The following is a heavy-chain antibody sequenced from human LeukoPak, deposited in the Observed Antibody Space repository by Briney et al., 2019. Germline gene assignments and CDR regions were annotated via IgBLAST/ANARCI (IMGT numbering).Heavy chain of an antibody. J-gene: IGHJ4*02. D-gene: IGHD5-24*01. CDR3: ATRRDGYKITEAPIDY. V-gene: IGHV3-30*03. CDR2: ISYDGSNK. CDR1: GFTFSSYG. Sequence: GGSLRLSCAASGFTFSSYGMHWVRQAPGKGLEWVAVISYDGSNKYYADSVKGRFTISRDNSKNTLYLQMNSLRAEDTAVYYCATRRDGYKITEAPIDYWGQGTLVTVSS.